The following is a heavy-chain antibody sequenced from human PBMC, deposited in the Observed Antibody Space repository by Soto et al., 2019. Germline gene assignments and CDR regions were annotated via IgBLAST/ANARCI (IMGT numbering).Heavy chain of an antibody. V-gene: IGHV3-30-3*01. CDR2: ISYDGSNK. D-gene: IGHD3-3*01. J-gene: IGHJ6*02. CDR3: ARKPINDFWSGYPFGMDV. CDR1: GFTFSSYA. Sequence: GGSLRLSCAASGFTFSSYAMHWVRQAPGKGLEWVAVISYDGSNKYYADSVKGRFTISRDNSKNTLYLQMNSLRAEDTAVCYCARKPINDFWSGYPFGMDVWGQGTTVTVSS.